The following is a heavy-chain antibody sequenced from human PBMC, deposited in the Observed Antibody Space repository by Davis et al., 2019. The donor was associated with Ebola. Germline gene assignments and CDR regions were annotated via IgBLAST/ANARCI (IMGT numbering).Heavy chain of an antibody. CDR2: INHSGST. Sequence: SETLSLTCAVYGGSFSGYYWSWIRQPPGKGLEWIGEINHSGSTNYNPSLKSRVTISVDTSKNQFSLKLSSVTAADTAVYYCARDWRRMGSYYYYYGMDVWGQGTTVTVSS. J-gene: IGHJ6*02. D-gene: IGHD3-3*01. V-gene: IGHV4-34*01. CDR1: GGSFSGYY. CDR3: ARDWRRMGSYYYYYGMDV.